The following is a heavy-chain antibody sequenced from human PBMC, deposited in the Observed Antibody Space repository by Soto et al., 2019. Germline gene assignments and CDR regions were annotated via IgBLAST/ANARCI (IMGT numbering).Heavy chain of an antibody. CDR3: ARDLMVYASYYYYGMDV. D-gene: IGHD2-8*01. Sequence: GGSLRLSCAASGFTFSSYAMHWVRQAPGKGLEWVAVISYDGSNKYYADSVKGRFTISRDNSKNTLYLQMNSLRAEDTAVYYCARDLMVYASYYYYGMDVWGQGTTVPVSS. CDR1: GFTFSSYA. V-gene: IGHV3-30-3*01. J-gene: IGHJ6*02. CDR2: ISYDGSNK.